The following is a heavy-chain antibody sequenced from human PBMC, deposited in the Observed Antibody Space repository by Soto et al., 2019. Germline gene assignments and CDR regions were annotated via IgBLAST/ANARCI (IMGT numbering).Heavy chain of an antibody. CDR3: GGTPYGDYGYYFDY. Sequence: QLQLQESGPGLVKPSETLSLTCTVSGGSISSSSYYWGWIRQPPGKGLEWIGSIYYSGSTYSNPSLKSRVTISVDTSKNQFSLKLSSVTAADTAVYYCGGTPYGDYGYYFDYWGQGTLVTVSS. V-gene: IGHV4-39*01. J-gene: IGHJ4*02. CDR1: GGSISSSSYY. CDR2: IYYSGST. D-gene: IGHD4-17*01.